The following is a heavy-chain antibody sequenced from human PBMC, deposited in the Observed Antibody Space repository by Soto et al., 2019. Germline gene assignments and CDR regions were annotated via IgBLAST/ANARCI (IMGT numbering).Heavy chain of an antibody. CDR3: ARVWGGAFDF. J-gene: IGHJ3*01. CDR2: VSFSGTT. D-gene: IGHD3-10*01. CDR1: GGSINTNYYY. V-gene: IGHV4-39*07. Sequence: SGGSINTNYYYWGWVRQPPGKGMEWIGSVSFSGTTYYSPSLKSRVTSFIDTSRNQFSLKLTSVTVADTAVYYCARVWGGAFDFWGQGTMVTVSS.